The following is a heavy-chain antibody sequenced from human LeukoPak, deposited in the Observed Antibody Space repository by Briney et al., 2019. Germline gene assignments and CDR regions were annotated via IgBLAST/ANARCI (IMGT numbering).Heavy chain of an antibody. CDR3: ARGRKQLVRESVC. V-gene: IGHV4-34*01. CDR1: GGSFSGYY. J-gene: IGHJ4*02. D-gene: IGHD6-13*01. CDR2: INHSGST. Sequence: SETLSLTCAVYGGSFSGYYWSWIRQPPGKGLEWIGEINHSGSTNYNPSLKSRVTISVDTSKNQFSLKLSSVTAADTAVYYCARGRKQLVRESVCWGQGTLVTVSS.